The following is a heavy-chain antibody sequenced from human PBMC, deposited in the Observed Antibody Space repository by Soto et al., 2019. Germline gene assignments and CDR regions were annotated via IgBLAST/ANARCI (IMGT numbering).Heavy chain of an antibody. V-gene: IGHV3-30-3*01. CDR3: ARDLMITFGGVMDY. J-gene: IGHJ4*02. CDR2: ISYDGSNK. D-gene: IGHD3-16*01. Sequence: GGSLRLSCAASVFTFSSYAMHWVRQAPGKGLEWVAVISYDGSNKYYADSVKGRFTISRDNSKNTLYLQMDSLRAEDTAVYYCARDLMITFGGVMDYWGQGTLVTVSS. CDR1: VFTFSSYA.